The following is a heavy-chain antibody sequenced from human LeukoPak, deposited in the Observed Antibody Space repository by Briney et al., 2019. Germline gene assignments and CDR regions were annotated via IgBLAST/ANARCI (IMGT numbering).Heavy chain of an antibody. D-gene: IGHD1-26*01. CDR1: GFSFSNAW. Sequence: GGSLRLSCVASGFSFSNAWMSWVRQAPGKGLEWVGRIKSNTDGGTTDLAAPVKGRFTISRDDSKNTLYLEMNSLKTEDTAVYYCTTDLRWELSLFGYWGQGTLVTVSS. V-gene: IGHV3-15*01. CDR3: TTDLRWELSLFGY. CDR2: IKSNTDGGTT. J-gene: IGHJ4*02.